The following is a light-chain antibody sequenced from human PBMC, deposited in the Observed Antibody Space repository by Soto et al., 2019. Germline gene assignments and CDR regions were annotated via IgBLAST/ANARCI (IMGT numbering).Light chain of an antibody. V-gene: IGKV3-20*01. J-gene: IGKJ5*01. CDR2: GAS. Sequence: TQASTPPSLSPGGRASPSWRASQSISSSFLAWYQQKPGQAPRLLIYGASSRATGIPDRFSGTGSETDFTLTISRLEPEDFAVYYCQQYDNSPITFGQGTRLEIK. CDR3: QQYDNSPIT. CDR1: QSISSSF.